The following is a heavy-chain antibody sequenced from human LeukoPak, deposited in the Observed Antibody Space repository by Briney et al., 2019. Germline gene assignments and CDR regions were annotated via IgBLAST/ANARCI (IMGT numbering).Heavy chain of an antibody. CDR2: INHSGST. D-gene: IGHD3-22*01. CDR1: GGSFSDNY. V-gene: IGHV4-34*01. J-gene: IGHJ5*02. CDR3: ASRLIEYYDSSGYYP. Sequence: PSETLSLTCAVYGGSFSDNYWSWIRQPPGKGLEWIGEINHSGSTNYNPSLKSRVTISVDTSKNQFSLKLSSVTAADTAVYYCASRLIEYYDSSGYYPWGQGTLVTVSS.